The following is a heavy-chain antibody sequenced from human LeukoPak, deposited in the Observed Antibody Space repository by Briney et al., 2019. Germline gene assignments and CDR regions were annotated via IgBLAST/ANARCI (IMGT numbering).Heavy chain of an antibody. V-gene: IGHV3-23*01. Sequence: GGSLRLSCAASGFTFSSYAMSWVRQAPGKGLEWVSAISGSGGSTYYADSVKGRFTISRDNSKDTLYLQMNSLRAEDTAVYYCAKVSGSWSYYFDYWGQGTLVTVSS. CDR3: AKVSGSWSYYFDY. J-gene: IGHJ4*02. CDR2: ISGSGGST. D-gene: IGHD6-13*01. CDR1: GFTFSSYA.